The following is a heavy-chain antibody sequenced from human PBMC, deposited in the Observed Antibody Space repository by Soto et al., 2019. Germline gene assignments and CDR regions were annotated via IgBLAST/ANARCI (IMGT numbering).Heavy chain of an antibody. D-gene: IGHD3-3*01. CDR2: IFSNDEK. V-gene: IGHV2-26*01. J-gene: IGHJ6*02. Sequence: QVTLKESGPVLVKPTEPLTLTCTVSGFSLSNARMGVSWIRQPPGKALEWLAHIFSNDEKSYSTSLKSRLTIXXDXSXXQVVLTMTNMDPVDTATYYCARIGIFGVDPYGMDVWGQGTTVTVSS. CDR3: ARIGIFGVDPYGMDV. CDR1: GFSLSNARMG.